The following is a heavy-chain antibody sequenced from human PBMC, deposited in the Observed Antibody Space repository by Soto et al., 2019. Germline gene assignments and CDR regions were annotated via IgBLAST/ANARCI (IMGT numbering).Heavy chain of an antibody. CDR1: GGTFSSYA. D-gene: IGHD6-13*01. Sequence: QVQLVQSGAEVKKPGSSVKVSCKASGGTFSSYAISWVRQAPGQGLEWMGGIIPIFGTANYAQKFQGRVTITADESTSTAYMELSRLRSEDTAVYYCAREGIAAAGTMVYYYYGMDVWGQGTTVTVSS. J-gene: IGHJ6*02. V-gene: IGHV1-69*01. CDR2: IIPIFGTA. CDR3: AREGIAAAGTMVYYYYGMDV.